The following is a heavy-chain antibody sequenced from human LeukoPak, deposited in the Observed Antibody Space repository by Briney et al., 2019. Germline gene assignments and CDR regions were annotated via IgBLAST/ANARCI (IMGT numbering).Heavy chain of an antibody. D-gene: IGHD3-10*01. CDR3: ARVIRWFGELLGAFDI. J-gene: IGHJ3*02. CDR2: MNPNSGNT. CDR1: GYTFTSYD. Sequence: ASVKVSCKASGYTFTSYDINWVRQATGQGLEWMGWMNPNSGNTGYAQKFQGRVTMTTDTSTSTAYMELSSLRSEDTAVYYCARVIRWFGELLGAFDIWGQGTMVTVSS. V-gene: IGHV1-8*01.